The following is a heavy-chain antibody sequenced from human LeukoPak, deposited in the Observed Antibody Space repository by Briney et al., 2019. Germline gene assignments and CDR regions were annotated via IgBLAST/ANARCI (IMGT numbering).Heavy chain of an antibody. V-gene: IGHV4-31*03. CDR1: GGSISSGGYY. Sequence: KASQTLSLTCTVSGGSISSGGYYWSWIRQHPGKGLEWIGYIYYSGSTYYNPSLKSRVTISVDTSKNQFSLKLSSVTAADTAVYYCARVLANVDTAMVNAFDIWGQGTMVTVSS. CDR2: IYYSGST. J-gene: IGHJ3*02. D-gene: IGHD5-18*01. CDR3: ARVLANVDTAMVNAFDI.